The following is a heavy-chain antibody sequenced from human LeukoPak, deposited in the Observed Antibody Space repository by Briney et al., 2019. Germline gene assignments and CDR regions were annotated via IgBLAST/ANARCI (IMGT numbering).Heavy chain of an antibody. Sequence: SVKVSCTASGYTFTSYAISWVRQAPGQGLEWMGGIIPIFGTANYAQKFQGRVTITADESTSTAYMELSSLRSEDTAVYYCARDMRSSSWQAYYYYYYGMDVWGQGTTVTVSS. CDR2: IIPIFGTA. CDR3: ARDMRSSSWQAYYYYYYGMDV. V-gene: IGHV1-69*13. CDR1: GYTFTSYA. D-gene: IGHD6-13*01. J-gene: IGHJ6*02.